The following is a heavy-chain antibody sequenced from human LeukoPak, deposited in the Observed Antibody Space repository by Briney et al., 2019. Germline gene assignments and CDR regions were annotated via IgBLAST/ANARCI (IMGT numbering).Heavy chain of an antibody. J-gene: IGHJ3*02. Sequence: SETLSLTCTVSGGSISSYYWSWIRQPSGKGLEWIGYIYYSGSTNYNPSLKSRVTISVDTSKNQFSLKLSSVTAADTAVYYCARGNMATIGAFDIWGQGTMVTVSS. D-gene: IGHD5-24*01. CDR1: GGSISSYY. CDR3: ARGNMATIGAFDI. V-gene: IGHV4-59*01. CDR2: IYYSGST.